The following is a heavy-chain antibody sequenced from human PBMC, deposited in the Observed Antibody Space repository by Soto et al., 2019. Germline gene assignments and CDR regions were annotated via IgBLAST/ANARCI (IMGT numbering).Heavy chain of an antibody. V-gene: IGHV4-59*08. CDR1: GGSISSYY. J-gene: IGHJ4*02. D-gene: IGHD3-22*01. CDR3: ARYYYDSSGYNFGY. CDR2: IYYSGST. Sequence: SETLSLTCTVSGGSISSYYWSWIRQPPGKGLEWIGYIYYSGSTNYNPSLKSRVTISVDTSKNQFSLKLSSVTAADTAVYYGARYYYDSSGYNFGYWGQGTLVSVSS.